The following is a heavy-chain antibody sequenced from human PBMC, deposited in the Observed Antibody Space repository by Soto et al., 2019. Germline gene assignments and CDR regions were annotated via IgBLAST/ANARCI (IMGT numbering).Heavy chain of an antibody. Sequence: SVKVSCKASGGTFSSYAISWVRQAPGQGLEWMGGIIPIFGTANYAQKFQGRVTITADESTSTAYMELSSLRSEDTAVYYCARASGYCGGDCSSGYWGQGTLVTVSS. D-gene: IGHD2-21*02. J-gene: IGHJ4*02. CDR1: GGTFSSYA. V-gene: IGHV1-69*13. CDR3: ARASGYCGGDCSSGY. CDR2: IIPIFGTA.